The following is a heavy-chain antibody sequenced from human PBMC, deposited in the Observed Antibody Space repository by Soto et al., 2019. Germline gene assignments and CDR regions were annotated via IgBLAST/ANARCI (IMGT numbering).Heavy chain of an antibody. J-gene: IGHJ5*02. CDR2: IYYTGGT. Sequence: PSETLSLTCTVSGGSIRSGGYYWTWIRQHPGKGLEWIGYIYYTGGTYYNPSLKSRVTISVDTSKNQFSLKLSSVTAADTAVYYCARASLGYCSSTSCRSNWFDPWGQGTLVTVSS. CDR3: ARASLGYCSSTSCRSNWFDP. V-gene: IGHV4-31*03. D-gene: IGHD2-2*01. CDR1: GGSIRSGGYY.